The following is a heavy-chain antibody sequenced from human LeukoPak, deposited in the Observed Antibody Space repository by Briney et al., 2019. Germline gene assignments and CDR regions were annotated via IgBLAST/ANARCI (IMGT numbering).Heavy chain of an antibody. Sequence: PGRSLRLSCAASGFTFDDYAMHWVRQAPGKGLEWVSGISWDSGSIGYADSVKGRFTISRDNAKNSLYLQMNSLRAEDTTLYYCAKDKGIAVAGSLFDYWDQGTLVTVSS. CDR2: ISWDSGSI. D-gene: IGHD6-19*01. V-gene: IGHV3-9*01. CDR1: GFTFDDYA. J-gene: IGHJ4*02. CDR3: AKDKGIAVAGSLFDY.